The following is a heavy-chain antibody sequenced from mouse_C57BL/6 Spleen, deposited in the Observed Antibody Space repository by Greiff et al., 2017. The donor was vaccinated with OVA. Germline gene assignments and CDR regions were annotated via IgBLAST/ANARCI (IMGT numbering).Heavy chain of an antibody. CDR3: ARNHCYGSRDAMDY. Sequence: QVQLKQPGAELVKPGASVKLSCKASGYTFTSYWMQWVKQRPGQGLEWIGEIDPSDSYTNYNQKFKGKATLTVDTSSSTAYMQLSSLTSEDSAVYYCARNHCYGSRDAMDYWGQGTSVTVSS. J-gene: IGHJ4*01. D-gene: IGHD1-1*01. CDR1: GYTFTSYW. V-gene: IGHV1-50*01. CDR2: IDPSDSYT.